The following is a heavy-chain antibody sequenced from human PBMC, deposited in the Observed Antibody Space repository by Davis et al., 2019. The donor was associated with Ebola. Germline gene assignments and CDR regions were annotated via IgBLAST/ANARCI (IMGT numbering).Heavy chain of an antibody. V-gene: IGHV1-69*13. Sequence: SVKVSCKASGGTFSSYAISWVRQAPGQGLEWMGGIIPIFGTANYAQKFQGRVTITADESTSTAYMELSSLRSEDTAVYYCARDRRQLATYWYFDLWGRGTLVTVSS. CDR3: ARDRRQLATYWYFDL. J-gene: IGHJ2*01. CDR2: IIPIFGTA. D-gene: IGHD6-13*01. CDR1: GGTFSSYA.